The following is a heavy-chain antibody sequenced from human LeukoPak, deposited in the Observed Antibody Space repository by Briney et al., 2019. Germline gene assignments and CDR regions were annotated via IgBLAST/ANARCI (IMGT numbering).Heavy chain of an antibody. J-gene: IGHJ4*02. Sequence: GGSLRLSCAASGFTFSSYAMSWVRQARGEGLEWVSGMGGSGGSIYYADSVKGRFTISRDNSKNTLYLQMNSLRAEDTAVYYCARDRGPMDDSSGLDWGQGTLVTVSS. CDR2: MGGSGGSI. V-gene: IGHV3-23*01. CDR1: GFTFSSYA. CDR3: ARDRGPMDDSSGLD. D-gene: IGHD3-22*01.